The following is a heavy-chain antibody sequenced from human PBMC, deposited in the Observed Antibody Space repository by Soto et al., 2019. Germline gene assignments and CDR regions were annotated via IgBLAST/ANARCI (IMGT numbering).Heavy chain of an antibody. V-gene: IGHV4-59*01. CDR3: AAHPVKQWLVRAWFDP. CDR1: GGSISSYY. Sequence: PSETLSLTCTVSGGSISSYYRSWIRQPPGKGLEWIGYIYYSGSTNYNPSIKSRVTISVDTSKNQFSLKLSSVTAADTAVYYCAAHPVKQWLVRAWFDPWGQGTLVTVSS. D-gene: IGHD6-19*01. CDR2: IYYSGST. J-gene: IGHJ5*02.